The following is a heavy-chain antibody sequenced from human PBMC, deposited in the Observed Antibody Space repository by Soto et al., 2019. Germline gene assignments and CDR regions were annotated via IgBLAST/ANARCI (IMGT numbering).Heavy chain of an antibody. Sequence: SETLSLTCTVSGGSISSGGYYWSWIRQHPGKGLEWIGCVYYNGCTYYNPSLKSRVTISVDTSKNQFSLKLTSVTAADTAVYYCARMGDFWSGPGELDPWGQGTLVTVSS. CDR3: ARMGDFWSGPGELDP. CDR1: GGSISSGGYY. V-gene: IGHV4-39*01. J-gene: IGHJ5*02. D-gene: IGHD3-3*01. CDR2: VYYNGCT.